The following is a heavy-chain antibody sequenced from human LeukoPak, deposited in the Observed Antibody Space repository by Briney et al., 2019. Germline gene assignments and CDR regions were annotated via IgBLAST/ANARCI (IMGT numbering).Heavy chain of an antibody. CDR2: ISYDGSNK. CDR1: GFTFSSYA. V-gene: IGHV3-30-3*01. CDR3: ARALTSSAAAGLIDY. J-gene: IGHJ4*02. D-gene: IGHD6-13*01. Sequence: GGSLRLSCAASGFTFSSYAMHWVRQAPGKGLEWVAVISYDGSNKYYADSVKGRFTISRDNSTNTLYLQMNSLRAEDTAVYYCARALTSSAAAGLIDYWGQGTLVTVSS.